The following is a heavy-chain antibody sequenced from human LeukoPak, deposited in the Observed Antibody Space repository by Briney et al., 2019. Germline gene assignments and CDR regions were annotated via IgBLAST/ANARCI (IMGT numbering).Heavy chain of an antibody. J-gene: IGHJ5*02. D-gene: IGHD2-2*01. CDR2: INGAGSST. V-gene: IGHV3-74*01. CDR3: ARDYMYQADL. CDR1: GFTFSNYW. Sequence: GGSLRLSCEASGFTFSNYWMHWVRQGPGKGLVWVSRINGAGSSTSYADSVKGRFTISRDNAKNTLFLQMNSLGADDTAVYYCARDYMYQADLWGQGTLVTVSS.